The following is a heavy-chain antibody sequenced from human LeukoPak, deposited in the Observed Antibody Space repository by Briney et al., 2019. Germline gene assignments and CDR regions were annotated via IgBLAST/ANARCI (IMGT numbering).Heavy chain of an antibody. J-gene: IGHJ3*02. Sequence: YGGSXSGYYWSWIRQPPGKGLEWIGEINHSGSTNYNPSLKTRVTMSVDTSKNHFSLKLSSVTAADTAIYYCXXXXXXVNXXXDIWGQXTXVTVSS. V-gene: IGHV4-34*01. CDR2: INHSGST. CDR3: XXXXXXVNXXXDI. CDR1: GGSXSGYY.